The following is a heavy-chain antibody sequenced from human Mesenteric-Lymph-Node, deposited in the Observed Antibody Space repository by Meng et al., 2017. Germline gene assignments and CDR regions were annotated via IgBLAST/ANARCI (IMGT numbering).Heavy chain of an antibody. V-gene: IGHV4-34*01. Sequence: VQLNEGGEGLVKPSETLSLPCAVYGGSFSGYYWSWIRQPPGKGLEWIGEINHSGSTNYNPSLKSRVTISVDTSKNQFSLKLSSVTAADTAVYYCARGLVVPAAPADWFDPWGQGTLVTVSS. D-gene: IGHD2-2*01. CDR2: INHSGST. J-gene: IGHJ5*02. CDR3: ARGLVVPAAPADWFDP. CDR1: GGSFSGYY.